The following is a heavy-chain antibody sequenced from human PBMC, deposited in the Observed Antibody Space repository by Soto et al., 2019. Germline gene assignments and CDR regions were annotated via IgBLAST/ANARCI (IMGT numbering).Heavy chain of an antibody. CDR2: ISAYNGNT. CDR3: ARVVPAANYYYGMDV. CDR1: GYTFTSYG. D-gene: IGHD2-2*01. J-gene: IGHJ6*02. Sequence: QVQLVQSGAEVKKPGASVKVSCKASGYTFTSYGISWVRQAPGQGLEWMGWISAYNGNTNYAQKLQGRVTMTTDTSXXTAYMELRSLRSDDTAVYYCARVVPAANYYYGMDVWGQGTTVTVSS. V-gene: IGHV1-18*01.